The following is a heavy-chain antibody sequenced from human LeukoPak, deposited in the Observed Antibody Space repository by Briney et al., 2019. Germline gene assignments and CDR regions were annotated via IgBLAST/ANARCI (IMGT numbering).Heavy chain of an antibody. Sequence: SETLSLTCAVYGGSFSGYYWSWIRQPPGKGLEWIGEINHSGSTNYNPSLKSRVTISVDTSKNQFSLKLSSLTAADTAVYYCATEDSSGWGYYYYGMDVWGQGTTVTVSS. CDR1: GGSFSGYY. J-gene: IGHJ6*02. V-gene: IGHV4-34*01. D-gene: IGHD6-19*01. CDR3: ATEDSSGWGYYYYGMDV. CDR2: INHSGST.